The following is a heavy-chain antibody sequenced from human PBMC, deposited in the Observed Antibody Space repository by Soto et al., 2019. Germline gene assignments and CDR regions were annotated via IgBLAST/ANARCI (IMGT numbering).Heavy chain of an antibody. Sequence: GASVQVSCKASGGTFSSYAISWVRQAPGQGLEWMGGNIPIFGTANYAQRVQGRVTITADESTSTAYMELSSQRSKDPAVYCCARVKDSSSWHHFDYWGQGTTVTVSS. CDR3: ARVKDSSSWHHFDY. J-gene: IGHJ4*03. D-gene: IGHD6-13*01. V-gene: IGHV1-69*13. CDR1: GGTFSSYA. CDR2: NIPIFGTA.